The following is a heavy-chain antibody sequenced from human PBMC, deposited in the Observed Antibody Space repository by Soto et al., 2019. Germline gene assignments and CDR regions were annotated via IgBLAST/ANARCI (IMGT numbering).Heavy chain of an antibody. CDR2: VNHSGST. D-gene: IGHD6-19*01. V-gene: IGHV4-34*01. J-gene: IGHJ5*02. CDR1: GRSFSVYY. Sequence: PSETLSLTCAVYGRSFSVYYWTWIRQPPGKGLEWTGEVNHSGSTNYNPSLKSRITISADTSKNQFSLKLTSVTAADTAVYYCARGRKSSGWYGRWGQGTLVTVSS. CDR3: ARGRKSSGWYGR.